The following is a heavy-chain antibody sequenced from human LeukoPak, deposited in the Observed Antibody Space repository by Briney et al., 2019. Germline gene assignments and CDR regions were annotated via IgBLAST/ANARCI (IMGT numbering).Heavy chain of an antibody. CDR1: GGSISSSNW. V-gene: IGHV4-4*02. Sequence: SSETLSLTCAVSGGSISSSNWWSWVRQPPGKGLAWIGEIYHSGSTNYNPSLKSRVTISVDKSKNQFSLKLSSVTAADTAVYYCARARVGQQLAFDPWGQGTLVTVSS. J-gene: IGHJ5*02. CDR2: IYHSGST. CDR3: ARARVGQQLAFDP. D-gene: IGHD6-13*01.